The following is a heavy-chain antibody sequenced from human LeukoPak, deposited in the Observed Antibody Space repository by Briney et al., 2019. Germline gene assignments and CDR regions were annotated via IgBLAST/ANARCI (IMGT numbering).Heavy chain of an antibody. CDR2: ISGDGGST. Sequence: GGSLRLSCAASGFTFDDSAMHWVRQAPGKGLEWVSFISGDGGSTYYAHSVKGRFTISRDNSKNSLYLQMNSLRTEDTALYYCAKNVGSFYYFDDWGQGTLVTVSS. D-gene: IGHD2/OR15-2a*01. V-gene: IGHV3-43*02. CDR1: GFTFDDSA. J-gene: IGHJ4*02. CDR3: AKNVGSFYYFDD.